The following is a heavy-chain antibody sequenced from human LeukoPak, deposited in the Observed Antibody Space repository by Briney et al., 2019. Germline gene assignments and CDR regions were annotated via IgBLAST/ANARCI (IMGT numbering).Heavy chain of an antibody. D-gene: IGHD6-13*01. J-gene: IGHJ4*02. CDR1: GYTFTSYA. V-gene: IGHV7-4-1*02. CDR3: ARDSGLAAAGSFDY. CDR2: INTNSGNP. Sequence: ASVTVSYKASGYTFTSYAMNWVRQAPGQGLEWMGWINTNSGNPTYAQGFKGRFVFFLDTTVSSAYLQISSLKAENTAVYYCARDSGLAAAGSFDYWGQGTLVTVSS.